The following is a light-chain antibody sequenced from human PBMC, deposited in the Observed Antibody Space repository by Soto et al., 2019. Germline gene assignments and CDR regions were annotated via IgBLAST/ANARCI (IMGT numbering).Light chain of an antibody. CDR1: QDIKSY. CDR3: QQVNDYPIT. CDR2: PAS. V-gene: IGKV1-9*01. J-gene: IGKJ5*01. Sequence: DLPLTQSPSFLSTSVGDRVTIACRASQDIKSYLAWYQQKPGKAPKLLIYPASTLQSGVPSRFSGSGSGTEFTLTISSLQPEDFATYHCQQVNDYPITFGQGTRLEIK.